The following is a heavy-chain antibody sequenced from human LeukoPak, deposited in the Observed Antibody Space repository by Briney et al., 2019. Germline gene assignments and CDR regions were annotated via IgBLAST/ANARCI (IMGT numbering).Heavy chain of an antibody. V-gene: IGHV4-39*01. CDR2: IYYSGST. CDR3: ARAPREWLLGYYFDY. J-gene: IGHJ4*02. CDR1: GGSISSSSYY. Sequence: SETLSLTCTVSGGSISSSSYYWGWIRQPPGKGLEWIGSIYYSGSTYYNPSLKSRVTISVDTSKNQFSLKLSSVTAADTAVYYCARAPREWLLGYYFDYWGQGTLVTVSS. D-gene: IGHD3-3*01.